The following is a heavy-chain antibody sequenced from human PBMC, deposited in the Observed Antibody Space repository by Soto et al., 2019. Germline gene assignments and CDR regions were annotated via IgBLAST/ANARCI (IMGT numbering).Heavy chain of an antibody. V-gene: IGHV4-4*02. J-gene: IGHJ4*02. CDR3: ARQPRILTGYSGHFDY. CDR1: GTSISSTYW. CDR2: IHHTGGT. D-gene: IGHD3-9*01. Sequence: SETLSLTCFVSGTSISSTYWWTWVRQSPGKGLEWIGEIHHTGGTNYNPALKTRLTKSVDKANNQFSLRLTSVTAADTVVYYCARQPRILTGYSGHFDYWGQGALVTAPQ.